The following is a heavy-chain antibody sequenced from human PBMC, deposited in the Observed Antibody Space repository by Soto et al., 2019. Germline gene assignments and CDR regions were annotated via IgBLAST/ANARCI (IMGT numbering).Heavy chain of an antibody. CDR2: MLYIGST. CDR3: ARHPNTGYDFDH. D-gene: IGHD5-12*01. J-gene: IGHJ4*02. CDR1: GDSITSSNYY. V-gene: IGHV4-39*01. Sequence: SETLSLTCTVSGDSITSSNYYWGWIRQPPGKGLEWVASMLYIGSTYYNPSLKSRVTISAETSKNQFSLKVNSVTAADTAVYYCARHPNTGYDFDHWGQGTLVTVSS.